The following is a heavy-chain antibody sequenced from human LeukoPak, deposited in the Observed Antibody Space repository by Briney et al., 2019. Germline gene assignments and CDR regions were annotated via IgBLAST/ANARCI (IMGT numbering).Heavy chain of an antibody. CDR3: ARTRRDGYNPVDY. V-gene: IGHV4-59*08. CDR2: IYYSGST. D-gene: IGHD5-24*01. J-gene: IGHJ4*02. Sequence: SETLSLTCTVSGGSISSYYWSWIRQPPGKGLEWIGYIYYSGSTYYNPSLKSRVTISVDTSKNQFSLKLSSVTAADTAVYYCARTRRDGYNPVDYWGQGTLVTVSS. CDR1: GGSISSYY.